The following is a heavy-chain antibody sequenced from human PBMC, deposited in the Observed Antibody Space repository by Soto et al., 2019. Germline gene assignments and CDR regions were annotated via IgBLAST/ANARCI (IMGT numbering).Heavy chain of an antibody. D-gene: IGHD2-21*01. CDR1: GFTFTNYW. Sequence: EAQLVDSGGGLVQPGGSLRLSCAASGFTFTNYWMCWVRQALGKGPEGVASIKRDGSEKKYVDSVKGQFTISRDNTKTSLYLHMNILRAEDTAVYYCARAVSVIGGASGFDLWGQGTLVTVSS. CDR2: IKRDGSEK. J-gene: IGHJ5*02. CDR3: ARAVSVIGGASGFDL. V-gene: IGHV3-7*03.